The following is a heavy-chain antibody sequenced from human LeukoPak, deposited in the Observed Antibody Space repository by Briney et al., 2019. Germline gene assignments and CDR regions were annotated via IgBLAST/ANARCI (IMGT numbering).Heavy chain of an antibody. CDR3: ARGLGYCTSTTCLLPFDY. V-gene: IGHV3-23*01. J-gene: IGHJ4*02. Sequence: PGGSLRLSCAASGFTFSSYAMSWVRQAPGKGLEWLSDISGSGGSPYYADSVKGRFTISRDNSKNTLYLQMNSLRAEDTAMYYCARGLGYCTSTTCLLPFDYWGQGTLVTVSS. D-gene: IGHD2-2*01. CDR2: ISGSGGSP. CDR1: GFTFSSYA.